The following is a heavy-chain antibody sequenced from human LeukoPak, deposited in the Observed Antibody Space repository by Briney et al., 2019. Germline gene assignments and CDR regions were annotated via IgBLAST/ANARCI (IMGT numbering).Heavy chain of an antibody. CDR2: IYSGGST. J-gene: IGHJ3*02. Sequence: PGGSLRLSCAASGFTVSSNYMSWVRQAPGKGLEWVSVIYSGGSTYYADSVKGRFTISRDNSKNTLYLQMNSLRAEDTAVYYCARDLGQWGLRAFDIWGQGTMVTVSS. CDR1: GFTVSSNY. CDR3: ARDLGQWGLRAFDI. V-gene: IGHV3-66*01. D-gene: IGHD6-19*01.